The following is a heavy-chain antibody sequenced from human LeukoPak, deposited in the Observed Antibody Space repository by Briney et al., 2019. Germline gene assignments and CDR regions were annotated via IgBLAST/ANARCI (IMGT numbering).Heavy chain of an antibody. V-gene: IGHV3-74*01. CDR3: ARDLDWLLFDY. CDR2: VKYDGSTK. CDR1: GFTFSAYW. J-gene: IGHJ4*02. D-gene: IGHD3-9*01. Sequence: GGSLRLSCAASGFTFSAYWMHWVRHAPGKGLVWVSRVKYDGSTKTYADAVKGRFTISRDNAKNMLYLQMNSLRVEDTAVYYCARDLDWLLFDYWGQGTLVTVSS.